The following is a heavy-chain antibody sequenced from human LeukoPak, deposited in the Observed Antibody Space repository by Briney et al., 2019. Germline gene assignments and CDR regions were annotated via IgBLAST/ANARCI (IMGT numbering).Heavy chain of an antibody. CDR3: ARDLRVPRGSWFDP. CDR1: GASIGSYY. V-gene: IGHV4-59*01. J-gene: IGHJ5*02. CDR2: IHHSGST. D-gene: IGHD3-16*01. Sequence: SETLSLTCTVSGASIGSYYWTWIRQTPGKGLEWIGYIHHSGSTNYNPSLKSRVTISVDTSKNQFSLKLSSVTAADTAVYYCARDLRVPRGSWFDPWGQGTLVTVSS.